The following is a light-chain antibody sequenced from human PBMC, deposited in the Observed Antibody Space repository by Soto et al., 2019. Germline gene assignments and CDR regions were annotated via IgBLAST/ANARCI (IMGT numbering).Light chain of an antibody. CDR1: SSNLGSNT. CDR2: SNN. Sequence: QSVLTQPPSASGTPGQRVTTSCSGSSSNLGSNTVNWCQQLPGTAPKLLIYSNNQRPSGVPDRISGSKSGTSASLAISGLQAEDEADYYCATWDDSLNGWVFGGGTKLTVL. CDR3: ATWDDSLNGWV. J-gene: IGLJ3*02. V-gene: IGLV1-44*01.